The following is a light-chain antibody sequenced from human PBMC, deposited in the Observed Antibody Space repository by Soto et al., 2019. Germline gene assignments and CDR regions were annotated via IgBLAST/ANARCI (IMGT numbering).Light chain of an antibody. CDR1: SSDVGGYNY. J-gene: IGLJ1*01. Sequence: QSVLTQPASVSGSPGQSITISCTGTSSDVGGYNYVSWYQQQSGKAPKLMIHEVSNRPSGVSNRFSGSQSGNTASLTISGLQAEDEANYYCSSYTTSNTPLYVFGTGTKVTVL. CDR3: SSYTTSNTPLYV. V-gene: IGLV2-14*01. CDR2: EVS.